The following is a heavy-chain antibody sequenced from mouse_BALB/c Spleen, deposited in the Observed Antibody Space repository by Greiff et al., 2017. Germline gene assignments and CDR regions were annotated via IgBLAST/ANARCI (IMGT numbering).Heavy chain of an antibody. CDR2: IDPENGDT. J-gene: IGHJ4*01. D-gene: IGHD1-2*01. Sequence: EVQLQQSGAELVRSGASVKLSCTASGFNIKDYYMHWVKQRPEQGLEWIGWIDPENGDTEYAPKFQGKATMTADTSSNTAYLQLSSLTSEDTAVYYCNADPHYYGSYAMDFWGQGTSVTVSS. CDR3: NADPHYYGSYAMDF. CDR1: GFNIKDYY. V-gene: IGHV14-4*02.